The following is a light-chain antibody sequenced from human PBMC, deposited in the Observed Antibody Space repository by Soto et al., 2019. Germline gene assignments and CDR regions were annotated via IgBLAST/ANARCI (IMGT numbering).Light chain of an antibody. CDR1: RSNIGNNY. CDR3: GTWDSSLSAVV. Sequence: QSVLTQPPSVSAAPGQKVTISCSGSRSNIGNNYVSWYQQFPGTAPTLLIHDNNKRPSGIPDRFSGSKSGTSATLDITGLQTGDEADYYCGTWDSSLSAVVFGGGTKLTVL. V-gene: IGLV1-51*01. CDR2: DNN. J-gene: IGLJ2*01.